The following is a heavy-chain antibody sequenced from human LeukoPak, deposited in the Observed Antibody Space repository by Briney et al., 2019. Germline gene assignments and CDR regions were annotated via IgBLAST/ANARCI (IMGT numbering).Heavy chain of an antibody. Sequence: PSGTLSLTCVVSGGSITSNWWSWVRQTPGKGLEWIGEIFHSGSTTYNPSLKSRVTMSIDTSKTQFSLKVNSVTAADTAVYYCARGNYDILTGYSSNWFDPWGQGTLVTVSS. CDR3: ARGNYDILTGYSSNWFDP. CDR1: GGSITSNW. J-gene: IGHJ5*02. D-gene: IGHD3-9*01. CDR2: IFHSGST. V-gene: IGHV4-4*02.